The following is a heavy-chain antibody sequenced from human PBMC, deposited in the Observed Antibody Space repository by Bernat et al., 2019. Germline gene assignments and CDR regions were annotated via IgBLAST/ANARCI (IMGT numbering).Heavy chain of an antibody. J-gene: IGHJ4*02. V-gene: IGHV1-3*01. D-gene: IGHD4-17*01. CDR2: INAGNGNT. CDR1: GYTFTNYA. Sequence: QVQLVQSGAEVKRPGASVKVSCKASGYTFTNYAMHWVRQAPGQRLEWMGWINAGNGNTEYSQKFQGRVTITRVTSASTAYMELSSLRSEDTAVYYCARGGYGVYYFWGGYWGQGTLVTVSS. CDR3: ARGGYGVYYFWGGY.